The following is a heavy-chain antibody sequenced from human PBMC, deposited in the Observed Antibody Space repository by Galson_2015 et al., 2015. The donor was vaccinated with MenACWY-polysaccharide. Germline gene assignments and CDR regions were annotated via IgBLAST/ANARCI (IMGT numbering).Heavy chain of an antibody. CDR1: GSRFSNSG. D-gene: IGHD2-2*01. CDR2: IQYDGSNK. J-gene: IGHJ3*02. Sequence: SLRLSCAASGSRFSNSGMNWVRQAPGKGLEWVAVIQYDGSNKVYADYVKGRFTISRDNSKNTVFLEMNTLGVEDTAVYYCAREGSRIVFPAFDIWGQGTMVTVSS. CDR3: AREGSRIVFPAFDI. V-gene: IGHV3-33*01.